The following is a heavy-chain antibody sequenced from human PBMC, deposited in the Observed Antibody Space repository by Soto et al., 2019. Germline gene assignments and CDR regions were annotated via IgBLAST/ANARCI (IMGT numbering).Heavy chain of an antibody. J-gene: IGHJ6*03. CDR3: ARDGERFSGGYYYYYMDV. Sequence: PSVPLSLTYTVSGGSISNGGYYCSWIRQHPGKGLEWIGYIYYSGSTYYNPSLKSRVTISVDTSKNQFSLKLSSVTAADTAVYYCARDGERFSGGYYYYYMDVWGKGTTVTVSS. CDR1: GGSISNGGYY. D-gene: IGHD3-3*01. CDR2: IYYSGST. V-gene: IGHV4-31*03.